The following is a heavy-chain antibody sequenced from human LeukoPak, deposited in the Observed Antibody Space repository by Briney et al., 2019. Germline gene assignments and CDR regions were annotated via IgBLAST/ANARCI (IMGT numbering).Heavy chain of an antibody. CDR1: GYTFTSYG. Sequence: ASVKVSCKASGYTFTSYGISGVRQAPGQGLEWMGWISAYNGNTNYAQKLQGRGNMITDTYTSTAYMELQGLSCRDTGVDVCARVLYSSGWTALPDYWGQRTLVTASS. CDR3: ARVLYSSGWTALPDY. D-gene: IGHD6-19*01. J-gene: IGHJ4*02. V-gene: IGHV1-18*01. CDR2: ISAYNGNT.